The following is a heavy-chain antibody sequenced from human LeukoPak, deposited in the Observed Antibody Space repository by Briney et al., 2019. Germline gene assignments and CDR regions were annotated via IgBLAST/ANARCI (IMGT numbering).Heavy chain of an antibody. V-gene: IGHV4-34*01. D-gene: IGHD6-19*01. Sequence: PSETLSLTCAVYGGSFSGYYWSWIRQPPGKGLEWIGEINHSGSTNYNPSLKSRVTISVDTSKNQFSLKLSSVTAADTAVYYCARGLYSSLGWFDPWGQGTLVTVSS. CDR3: ARGLYSSLGWFDP. J-gene: IGHJ5*02. CDR1: GGSFSGYY. CDR2: INHSGST.